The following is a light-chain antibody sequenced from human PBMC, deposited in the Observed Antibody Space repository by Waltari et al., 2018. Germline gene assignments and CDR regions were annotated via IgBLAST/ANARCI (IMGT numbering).Light chain of an antibody. Sequence: QSALTQPPSASGSPGQSVTLSCTGTSNDVGSYNYVSWYQQHPGKAPELMIYEVSMRPSGVPDRFSGSKSDNTASLTVSGLQAEDEADYYCSSFAGNNNVVFGGGTKLTVL. CDR3: SSFAGNNNVV. J-gene: IGLJ2*01. CDR1: SNDVGSYNY. V-gene: IGLV2-8*01. CDR2: EVS.